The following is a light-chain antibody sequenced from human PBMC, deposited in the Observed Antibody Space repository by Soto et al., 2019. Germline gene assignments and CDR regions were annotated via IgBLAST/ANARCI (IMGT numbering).Light chain of an antibody. CDR3: QQYNNWWT. J-gene: IGKJ1*01. Sequence: EIVMTQSPATLSVSQGERATLSCRASQSVSSNLAWYQQKPGQAPRLLIYGASTRATGIPARFSGSGSGTEFTLTISSLHSEDFAVYYCQQYNNWWTFGQGTKVEIK. V-gene: IGKV3-15*01. CDR1: QSVSSN. CDR2: GAS.